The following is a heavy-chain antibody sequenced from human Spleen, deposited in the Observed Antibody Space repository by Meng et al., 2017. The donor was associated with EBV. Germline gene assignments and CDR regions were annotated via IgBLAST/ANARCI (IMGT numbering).Heavy chain of an antibody. CDR3: ARGLVAAAFNRFDP. CDR2: MNPNSGNT. CDR1: GYTFTSYD. J-gene: IGHJ5*02. Sequence: QVQLVQSGXEVKKXXXSVKVSCKASGYTFTSYDINWVRQATGQGLEWMGWMNPNSGNTGYAEKFQRRVTMTRNTSISTAYIELSSLRSEDTAVYYCARGLVAAAFNRFDPWGQGTLVTVSS. D-gene: IGHD6-13*01. V-gene: IGHV1-8*01.